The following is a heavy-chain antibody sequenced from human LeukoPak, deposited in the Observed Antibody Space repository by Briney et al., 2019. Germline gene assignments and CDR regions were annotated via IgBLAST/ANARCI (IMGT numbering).Heavy chain of an antibody. Sequence: ASVNVSCKASGYTFTGYYMHWVRQPPGPGLEGMGWINPNSGGTNYAQKFQGRVTMTRDTSIRTAYMDMSRLRSDDTAVYYCARDLYYYDRSGYYPWGQGTLVTVSS. J-gene: IGHJ5*02. V-gene: IGHV1-2*02. CDR1: GYTFTGYY. CDR3: ARDLYYYDRSGYYP. D-gene: IGHD3-22*01. CDR2: INPNSGGT.